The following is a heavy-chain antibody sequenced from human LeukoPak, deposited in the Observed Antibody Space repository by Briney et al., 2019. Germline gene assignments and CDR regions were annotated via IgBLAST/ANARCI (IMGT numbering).Heavy chain of an antibody. Sequence: PSETLSLTCTISGGSISSGGYYWSWIRQHPGKGLEWIGYIYYSGSTYYNPSLESRVTISVDTSKNQFSLKLSSVTAADTAVYYCARERVVPAATHSPWFDPWGQGTLVTVSS. J-gene: IGHJ5*02. V-gene: IGHV4-31*03. D-gene: IGHD2-2*01. CDR3: ARERVVPAATHSPWFDP. CDR2: IYYSGST. CDR1: GGSISSGGYY.